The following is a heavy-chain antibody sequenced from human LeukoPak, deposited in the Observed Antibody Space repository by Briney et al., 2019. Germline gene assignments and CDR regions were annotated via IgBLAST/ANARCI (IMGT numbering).Heavy chain of an antibody. D-gene: IGHD7-27*01. CDR2: IKSKVDGGTV. Sequence: GGSLRLSCVASGLIFGDAWMNWVRQAPGKGLEWVGRIKSKVDGGTVDYAAPVKGRFTISRDDSKSTLYLQLNSLKTEDSAVYYCTKDPPLTGGVYSAYWGQGTLVTVSS. CDR1: GLIFGDAW. J-gene: IGHJ4*02. CDR3: TKDPPLTGGVYSAY. V-gene: IGHV3-15*07.